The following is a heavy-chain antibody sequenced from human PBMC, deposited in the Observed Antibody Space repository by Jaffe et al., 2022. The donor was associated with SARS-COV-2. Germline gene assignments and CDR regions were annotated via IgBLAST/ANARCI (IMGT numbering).Heavy chain of an antibody. D-gene: IGHD3-10*01. CDR1: GGSISSSSYY. CDR3: ARHPTYYGSGSYPHFDY. J-gene: IGHJ4*02. CDR2: IYYSGST. Sequence: QLQLQESGPGLVKPSETLSLTCTVSGGSISSSSYYWGWIRQPPGKGLEWIGSIYYSGSTYYNPSLKSRVTISVDTSKNQFSLKLSSVTAADTAVYYCARHPTYYGSGSYPHFDYWGQGTLVTVSS. V-gene: IGHV4-39*01.